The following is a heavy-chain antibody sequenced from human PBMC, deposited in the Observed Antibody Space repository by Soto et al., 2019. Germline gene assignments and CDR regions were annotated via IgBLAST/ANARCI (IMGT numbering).Heavy chain of an antibody. J-gene: IGHJ6*03. Sequence: GESLKISCKGSGYSFTSYWIGWVRQMPGKGLEWMGIIYPDDSDTRYSPSFQGQVTISADKSISTAYLQWSSLKASDTAMYYCARLSTPGVYYYYYYMDVWGKGTTVTVSS. CDR1: GYSFTSYW. CDR2: IYPDDSDT. CDR3: ARLSTPGVYYYYYYMDV. V-gene: IGHV5-51*01.